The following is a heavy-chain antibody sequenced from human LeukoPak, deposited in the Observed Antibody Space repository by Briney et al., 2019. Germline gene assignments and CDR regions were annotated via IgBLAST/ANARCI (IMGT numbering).Heavy chain of an antibody. D-gene: IGHD1-26*01. J-gene: IGHJ4*02. V-gene: IGHV3-23*01. CDR1: GFTFSSYA. CDR3: AKASIVGATRRELGY. CDR2: ISGSGGST. Sequence: GGSLRLSCAASGFTFSSYAMSWVRQAPGKGLEWVSAISGSGGSTYYADSVKGRFTISRDNSKNTPYLQMNSLRAEDTAVYYCAKASIVGATRRELGYWGQGTLVTVSS.